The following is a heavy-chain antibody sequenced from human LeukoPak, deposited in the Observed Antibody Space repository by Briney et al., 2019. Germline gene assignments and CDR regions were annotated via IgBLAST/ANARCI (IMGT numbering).Heavy chain of an antibody. CDR2: ISGSGGST. J-gene: IGHJ4*02. CDR1: GFTFSSYA. Sequence: GGSLRLSCAASGFTFSSYAMSWVRQAPGKGLEWVSVISGSGGSTYYADSVKGRFTISRDNSKNTLYLQMNSLRAGDTAVYYCARVRYDSSGYYFFDYWGQGTLVTVSS. D-gene: IGHD3-22*01. CDR3: ARVRYDSSGYYFFDY. V-gene: IGHV3-23*01.